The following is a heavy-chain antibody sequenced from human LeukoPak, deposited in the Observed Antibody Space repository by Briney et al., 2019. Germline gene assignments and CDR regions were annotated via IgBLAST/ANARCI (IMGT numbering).Heavy chain of an antibody. CDR1: GGTFSSYA. V-gene: IGHV1-69*04. Sequence: SVKVSCKASGGTFSSYAISWVRQAPGQGLEWMGRIIPILGIANYAQKFQGRVTITADKSTSTAYMELSSLRSEDTAVYYCARGGRYNWNGRPFDYWGQGTLVTVSS. J-gene: IGHJ4*02. D-gene: IGHD1-1*01. CDR2: IIPILGIA. CDR3: ARGGRYNWNGRPFDY.